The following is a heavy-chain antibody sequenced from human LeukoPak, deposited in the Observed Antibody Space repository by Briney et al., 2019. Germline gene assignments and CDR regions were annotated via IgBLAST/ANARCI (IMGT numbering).Heavy chain of an antibody. D-gene: IGHD3-3*01. V-gene: IGHV3-74*01. Sequence: GGSLRLSCAASGFTFSSYWMHWVRQAPGKGLVWVSRIKSDGSNTNYADSVKGRFTISRDNAKNTLHLQMNSLRAEDTAVYYCARGGYYGSGRYYFDSWGQGTLVTVSS. CDR1: GFTFSSYW. CDR2: IKSDGSNT. CDR3: ARGGYYGSGRYYFDS. J-gene: IGHJ4*02.